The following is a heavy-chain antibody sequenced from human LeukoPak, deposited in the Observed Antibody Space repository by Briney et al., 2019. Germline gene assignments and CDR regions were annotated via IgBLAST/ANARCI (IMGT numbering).Heavy chain of an antibody. CDR3: ARRHRVAARVLGF. V-gene: IGHV3-20*04. D-gene: IGHD1-26*01. J-gene: IGHJ4*02. CDR1: GFTFDDYG. Sequence: GGSLRLSCAASGFTFDDYGMSWVRQVPGKGLEWVSGINWNGSGAGYADSVKGRFTISRDNAKNSLYLQMNSLKAEDTALFYCARRHRVAARVLGFWGQGTLVTVSS. CDR2: INWNGSGA.